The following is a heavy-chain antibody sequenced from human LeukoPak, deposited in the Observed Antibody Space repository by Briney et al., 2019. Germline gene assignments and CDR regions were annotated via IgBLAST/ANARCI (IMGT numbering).Heavy chain of an antibody. V-gene: IGHV3-33*06. CDR2: IWYDGSNK. CDR3: AKDIKAAASPTPGWFDP. CDR1: GFTFSRYG. Sequence: PGGSLRLSCAASGFTFSRYGMHWVRQAPGKGLEWVAVIWYDGSNKYYADSVKGRFTISRDNSKNTLYLQMNSLRAEDTAVYYCAKDIKAAASPTPGWFDPWGQGTLVTVSS. D-gene: IGHD6-13*01. J-gene: IGHJ5*02.